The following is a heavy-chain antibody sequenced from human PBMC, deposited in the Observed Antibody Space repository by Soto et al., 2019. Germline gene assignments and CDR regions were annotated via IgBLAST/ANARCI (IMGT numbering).Heavy chain of an antibody. D-gene: IGHD1-26*01. CDR2: MNPNSGNT. V-gene: IGHV1-8*01. Sequence: QVQLVQSGAEVKKPGASVQVSCKASGYTFTSYYITWVRQATGQGREWIGWMNPNSGNTCYAQKLQGRVPMTMNTSISTAYMELSSLRSEDTAVYYCASGTIVGATTALGYLGQGTLVTVSS. J-gene: IGHJ4*02. CDR3: ASGTIVGATTALGY. CDR1: GYTFTSYY.